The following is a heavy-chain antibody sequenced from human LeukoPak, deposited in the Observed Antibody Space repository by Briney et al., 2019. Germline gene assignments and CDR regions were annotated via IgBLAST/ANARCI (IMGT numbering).Heavy chain of an antibody. CDR3: ARVGTSGSYPDDAFDI. V-gene: IGHV1-18*01. J-gene: IGHJ3*02. Sequence: GASVKVSCKASGYTFTSYGISWVRQAPGQGLEWMGWISAYNGNTNYAQKLQGRVTMTTDTSTSTAYMELRSLRSDDTAVYYCARVGTSGSYPDDAFDIWGQGTMVTVSS. D-gene: IGHD1-26*01. CDR2: ISAYNGNT. CDR1: GYTFTSYG.